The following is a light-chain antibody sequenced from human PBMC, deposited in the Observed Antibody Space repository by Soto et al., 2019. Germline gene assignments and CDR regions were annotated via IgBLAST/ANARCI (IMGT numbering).Light chain of an antibody. CDR1: QIVSSY. V-gene: IGKV3-11*01. Sequence: EIVLTQSPATLSLSPVERATLSFRASQIVSSYLAWYQQKPGQAPRLLIYDASNRATGIPARFSGSGSGTDFTLTISSLEPEDFAVYYCQQRSNWPPITFGQGTRLEIK. CDR3: QQRSNWPPIT. CDR2: DAS. J-gene: IGKJ5*01.